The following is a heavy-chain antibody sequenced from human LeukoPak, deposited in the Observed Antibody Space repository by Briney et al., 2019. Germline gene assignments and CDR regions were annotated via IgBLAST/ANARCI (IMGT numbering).Heavy chain of an antibody. V-gene: IGHV4-31*03. CDR1: GGSISSGGYY. Sequence: SETLSLTCTVSGGSISSGGYYWSWIRQHPGKGLEWIGYIYYSGSTYYNPSLKSRVTISVDTSKNQSSLKLSSVTAADTAVYYCAKVPVRVAPTTPKGWFDPWGQGTLVTVSS. D-gene: IGHD2-15*01. CDR2: IYYSGST. CDR3: AKVPVRVAPTTPKGWFDP. J-gene: IGHJ5*02.